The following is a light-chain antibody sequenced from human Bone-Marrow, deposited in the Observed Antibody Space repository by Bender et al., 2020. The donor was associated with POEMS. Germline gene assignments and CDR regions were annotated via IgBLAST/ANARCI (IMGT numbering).Light chain of an antibody. CDR1: SSNTGSGYD. V-gene: IGLV1-40*01. CDR2: GHN. J-gene: IGLJ3*02. Sequence: QSVLTQPPSVSGAPGQRVTISCTGSSSNTGSGYDINWYQHLPGTAPKLLIYGHNNRPSGVPDRFSGSKSGNTASLTVSGLQAEDEADYYCTSYGGSDNWVFGGGTKLTVL. CDR3: TSYGGSDNWV.